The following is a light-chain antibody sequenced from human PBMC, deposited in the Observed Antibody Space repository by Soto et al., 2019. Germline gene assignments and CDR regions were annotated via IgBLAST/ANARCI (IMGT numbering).Light chain of an antibody. Sequence: IKMNQGPSSLDASKGDRVTITCRASQSISSYLNWYQQKPGKAPKLLIYAASSLQSGVPSRFSGSGSGTDFTLTISSLQPEDFATYYCQQSYSTPLYTFGQGSKVDI. CDR3: QQSYSTPLYT. V-gene: IGKV1-39*01. J-gene: IGKJ2*01. CDR1: QSISSY. CDR2: AAS.